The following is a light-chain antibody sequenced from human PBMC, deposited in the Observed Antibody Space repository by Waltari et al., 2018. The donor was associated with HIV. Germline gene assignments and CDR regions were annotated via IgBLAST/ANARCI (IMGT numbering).Light chain of an antibody. J-gene: IGLJ2*01. Sequence: SYELTQPPSVSVSPGQTARITCSGDALPQKYAYWYQQKSGQAPVLVIYEDSKRPSGIPERFSGASSGTMATLTISGAQGEDEADYYCYSTDSSGNVVFGGGTKLTVL. V-gene: IGLV3-10*01. CDR2: EDS. CDR3: YSTDSSGNVV. CDR1: ALPQKY.